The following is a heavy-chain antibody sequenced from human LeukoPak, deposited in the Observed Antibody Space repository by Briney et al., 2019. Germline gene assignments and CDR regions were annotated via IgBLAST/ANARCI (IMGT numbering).Heavy chain of an antibody. J-gene: IGHJ4*02. CDR1: GFSLSNYW. CDR2: ILSDGTTT. V-gene: IGHV3-74*01. D-gene: IGHD2-2*01. CDR3: AREVAVGYCSSTTCYADDH. Sequence: PGGSLRLSCAASGFSLSNYWMPWVRPAPGKGLVWVSRILSDGTTTGYADSVEGRFTISRDTAKNTLYLQMNSLRVDDTAIYYCAREVAVGYCSSTTCYADDHWGQGTLVTVSS.